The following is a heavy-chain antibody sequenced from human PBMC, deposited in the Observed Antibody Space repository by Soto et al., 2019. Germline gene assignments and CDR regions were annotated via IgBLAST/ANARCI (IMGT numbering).Heavy chain of an antibody. Sequence: EVQLVESGGGLVQPGGSLRLSCAASGFTFSTYWMNWVRQAPGKGLEWVANIKEDGSEEYYVDSVKGRFTISRDNAKNSLYQDMNSLRGEDTAVYYCARDWGAPGRGSAVGYYYHFGMDVWGQGTTVTVPS. CDR3: ARDWGAPGRGSAVGYYYHFGMDV. CDR1: GFTFSTYW. V-gene: IGHV3-7*05. D-gene: IGHD2-2*01. CDR2: IKEDGSEE. J-gene: IGHJ6*02.